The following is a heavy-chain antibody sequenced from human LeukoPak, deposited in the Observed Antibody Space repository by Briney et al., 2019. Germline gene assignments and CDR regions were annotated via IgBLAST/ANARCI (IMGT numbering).Heavy chain of an antibody. CDR1: GFIFNSYG. J-gene: IGHJ4*02. Sequence: GGSLRLSCAASGFIFNSYGMHWVRQAPGKGLEWVAFIRYDGSNKYYADSVKGRFTISRDNPKNTLYLQMNSLRVEDTAVYYCSRDPRLNDYWGQGTLVTVSS. V-gene: IGHV3-30*02. CDR2: IRYDGSNK. CDR3: SRDPRLNDY.